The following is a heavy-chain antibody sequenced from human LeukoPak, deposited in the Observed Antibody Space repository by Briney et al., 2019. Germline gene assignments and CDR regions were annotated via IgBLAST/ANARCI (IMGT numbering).Heavy chain of an antibody. Sequence: SQTLSLTCTVSGGSNSSGDYYWSWIRQPPGKGLEWIGYIYYSGSTYYNPSLKSRVTISVDTSKNQFSLKLSSVTAADTAVYYCAREGSLRAFDIWGQGTMVTVSS. D-gene: IGHD1-26*01. CDR1: GGSNSSGDYY. V-gene: IGHV4-30-4*01. CDR3: AREGSLRAFDI. J-gene: IGHJ3*02. CDR2: IYYSGST.